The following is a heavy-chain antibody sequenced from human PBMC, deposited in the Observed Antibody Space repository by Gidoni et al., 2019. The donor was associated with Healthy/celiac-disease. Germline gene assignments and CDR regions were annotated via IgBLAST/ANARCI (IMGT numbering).Heavy chain of an antibody. CDR3: ARRDRYYDSSGYYDAFDI. CDR1: GYSFTSYW. CDR2: IYPGDSDT. V-gene: IGHV5-51*01. D-gene: IGHD3-22*01. J-gene: IGHJ3*02. Sequence: EVQLVQSGAEVKKPGASLKISCQGSGYSFTSYWIGWVRQMPGKGLEWMGIIYPGDSDTRYSPSFQGQVTISADKSISTAYLQWSSLKASDTAMYYCARRDRYYDSSGYYDAFDIWGQGTMVTVSS.